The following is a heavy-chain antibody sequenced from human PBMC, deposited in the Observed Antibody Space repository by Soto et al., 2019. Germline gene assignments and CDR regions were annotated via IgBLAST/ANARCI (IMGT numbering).Heavy chain of an antibody. CDR3: ARDQDSDNYVYAGSQEPYGMDV. V-gene: IGHV1-69*06. CDR2: TIAGFGSA. J-gene: IGHJ6*02. Sequence: SVKVSCKASGGTFSSDFISWVRQAPGLGLEWGGGTIAGFGSANFAQKFQGRVTITADRFTSTVYMELSSLTSEDTATYYCARDQDSDNYVYAGSQEPYGMDVWGQGTTVTVSS. CDR1: GGTFSSDF. D-gene: IGHD3-16*01.